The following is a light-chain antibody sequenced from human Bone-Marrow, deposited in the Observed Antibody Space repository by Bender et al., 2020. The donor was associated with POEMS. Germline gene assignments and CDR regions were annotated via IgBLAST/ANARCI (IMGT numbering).Light chain of an antibody. V-gene: IGLV1-40*01. J-gene: IGLJ3*02. CDR2: ANI. Sequence: QSVLTQPPSASGTPGQRVTISCSGSSSNIGTTSVYWYQQFPGTAPRLLIYANINRPSGVPDRFSGSKSGTSVSLVITGLQAEDEADYYCQSFDTSLSGWVFGAGTKLTV. CDR3: QSFDTSLSGWV. CDR1: SSNIGTTS.